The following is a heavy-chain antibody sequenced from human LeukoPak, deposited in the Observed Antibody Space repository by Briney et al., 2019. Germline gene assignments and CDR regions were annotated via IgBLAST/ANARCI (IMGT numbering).Heavy chain of an antibody. V-gene: IGHV4-39*01. D-gene: IGHD2-15*01. CDR2: IYYSGST. Sequence: PSETLSLTCTVSGGSISSSSYYWGWIRQPPGKGLEWIGSIYYSGSTYYNPSLKSRVTISVDTSKNQFSLKLSSVTAADTAVYYCARIPVVVVAAAPSPVHYYYYGMDVWAKGPRSPSP. J-gene: IGHJ6*02. CDR3: ARIPVVVVAAAPSPVHYYYYGMDV. CDR1: GGSISSSSYY.